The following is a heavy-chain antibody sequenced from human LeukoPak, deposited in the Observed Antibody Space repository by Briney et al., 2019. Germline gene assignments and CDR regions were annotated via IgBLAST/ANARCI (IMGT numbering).Heavy chain of an antibody. V-gene: IGHV4-34*01. CDR1: GGSFSGYY. CDR2: INHSGSA. D-gene: IGHD3-10*01. CDR3: ARVAYGSGATYYFDY. J-gene: IGHJ4*02. Sequence: SETLSLTCAVYGGSFSGYYWSWIRQPPGKGLEWIGEINHSGSANYNPSLKSRVTISVDTSKNQFSLKLSSVTAADTAVYYCARVAYGSGATYYFDYWGQGTLVTVSS.